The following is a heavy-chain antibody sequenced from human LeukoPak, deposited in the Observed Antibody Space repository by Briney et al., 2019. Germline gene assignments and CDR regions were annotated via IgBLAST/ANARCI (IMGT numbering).Heavy chain of an antibody. D-gene: IGHD3-9*01. CDR1: GFTFSSYA. J-gene: IGHJ4*02. CDR3: ANSHILTATVGRFDY. CDR2: ISGSGGST. Sequence: GGSLRLSCAASGFTFSSYAMSWVRHAPGKGLEEVSAISGSGGSTNYADSVKGRFTISRDNSKNTLYLQMNSLRAEDTAVYYCANSHILTATVGRFDYWGQGTLVTVSS. V-gene: IGHV3-23*01.